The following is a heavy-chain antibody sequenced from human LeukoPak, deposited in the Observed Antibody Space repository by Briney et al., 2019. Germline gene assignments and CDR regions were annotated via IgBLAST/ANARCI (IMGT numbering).Heavy chain of an antibody. Sequence: PGGALRLSCAASGFTFSNYTMHWVRQNPGKGLQWVAVISYDGSDKYYAHAVKGRITISRENSKNTLYLRMNSLSPEDTAVYYCARDLIGYCFDYWGQGTLVTVSS. CDR1: GFTFSNYT. D-gene: IGHD3-16*02. J-gene: IGHJ4*02. CDR3: ARDLIGYCFDY. V-gene: IGHV3-30*04. CDR2: ISYDGSDK.